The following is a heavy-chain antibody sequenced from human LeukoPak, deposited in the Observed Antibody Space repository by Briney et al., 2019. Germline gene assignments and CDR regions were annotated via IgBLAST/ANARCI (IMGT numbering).Heavy chain of an antibody. CDR1: GFTFNTYA. V-gene: IGHV3-23*01. CDR2: ISGNGAKS. CDR3: AKDFGYSYGWVDY. J-gene: IGHJ4*02. D-gene: IGHD5-18*01. Sequence: PGGSLRLSCAASGFTFNTYAMSWVRRAPGKGLEWVSTISGNGAKSYSAGSVKGRFTISRDNSKNTLYLQMNSLRAEDTALYYCAKDFGYSYGWVDYWGQGTLVTVSS.